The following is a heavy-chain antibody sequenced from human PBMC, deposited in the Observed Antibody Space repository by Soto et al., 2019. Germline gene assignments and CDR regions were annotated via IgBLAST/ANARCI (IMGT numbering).Heavy chain of an antibody. V-gene: IGHV3-7*01. Sequence: EVQLVESGGGLVQPGGSLRLSCAASGFTFSSYWMSWVRQAPGKGLEWLANIKVDGSEKYYVDSVKGRFTISRDNAKNSLYLQMLSLRVEDKAVYYCARDIVATIGGFDYCGLGALVIVSS. D-gene: IGHD5-12*01. J-gene: IGHJ4*02. CDR2: IKVDGSEK. CDR1: GFTFSSYW. CDR3: ARDIVATIGGFDY.